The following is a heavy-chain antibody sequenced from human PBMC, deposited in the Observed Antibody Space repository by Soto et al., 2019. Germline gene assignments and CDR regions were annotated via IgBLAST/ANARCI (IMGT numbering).Heavy chain of an antibody. CDR3: ARRVERWLLNLWHDAFDI. CDR1: GYSFTSYC. D-gene: IGHD2-15*01. J-gene: IGHJ3*02. CDR2: IYPGDSDT. V-gene: IGHV5-51*01. Sequence: PGESLKISCKGSGYSFTSYCIGWVRQMPGKGLEWMGIIYPGDSDTRYSPSFQGQVTISADKSISTAYLQWSSLKASDTAMYYCARRVERWLLNLWHDAFDIWGQGTMVTVSS.